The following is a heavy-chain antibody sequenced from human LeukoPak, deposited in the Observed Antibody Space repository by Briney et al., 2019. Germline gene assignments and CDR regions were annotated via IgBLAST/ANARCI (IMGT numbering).Heavy chain of an antibody. V-gene: IGHV4-4*02. CDR2: IYHSGST. D-gene: IGHD4-17*01. CDR1: GGSISSDNW. J-gene: IGHJ4*02. Sequence: SETLSLTCAVSGGSISSDNWWSWVRQPPGKGLEWIGEIYHSGSTSYNPSLKSRVTIEVDKSNNQFSLKLSSVTAAATALYYCACTTTVTTKLNYWGQGILVTVSS. CDR3: ACTTTVTTKLNY.